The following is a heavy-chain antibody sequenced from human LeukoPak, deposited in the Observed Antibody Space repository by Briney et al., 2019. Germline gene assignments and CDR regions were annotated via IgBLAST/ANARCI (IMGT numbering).Heavy chain of an antibody. CDR2: INPSGGGT. CDR1: GYTFTSYY. V-gene: IGHV1-46*01. D-gene: IGHD1-26*01. CDR3: ARGYSGTYEEDY. J-gene: IGHJ4*02. Sequence: GASVKVSCKASGYTFTSYYMHWVRQAPGQGLEWMGIINPSGGGTTYAQRFQGRVTMTRDTSTSTVYMELSSLRSEDTAVYYCARGYSGTYEEDYWGQGTLVTVSS.